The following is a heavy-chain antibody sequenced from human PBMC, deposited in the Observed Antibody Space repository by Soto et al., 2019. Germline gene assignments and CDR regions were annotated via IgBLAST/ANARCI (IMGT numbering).Heavy chain of an antibody. CDR1: GGSNSSGGYS. V-gene: IGHV4-30-2*01. CDR3: ARGFYDFWSGYYTHNPHYFDY. D-gene: IGHD3-3*01. J-gene: IGHJ4*02. CDR2: IYHSGST. Sequence: PSETLSLTGAVSGGSNSSGGYSWSWIRQPPGKGLEWIGYIYHSGSTYYNPSLKSRVTISVDRSKNQFSLKLSSVTAADTAVYYCARGFYDFWSGYYTHNPHYFDYWGQGTLVTVSS.